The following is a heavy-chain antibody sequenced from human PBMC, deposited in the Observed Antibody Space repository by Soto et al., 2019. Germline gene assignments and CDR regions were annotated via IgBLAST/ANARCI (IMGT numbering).Heavy chain of an antibody. Sequence: QVQLQESGPGLVKPSQTLSLTCTVSGASISSGSYYWSWIRQLPGKGLEWIGYISNSGSTYYNPSLKSRVTISVDTSKNQFCLRVSSVTAADTAVYYCARAVYSNHVYWGQGTQVTVSS. D-gene: IGHD4-4*01. CDR1: GASISSGSYY. CDR3: ARAVYSNHVY. CDR2: ISNSGST. J-gene: IGHJ4*02. V-gene: IGHV4-31*03.